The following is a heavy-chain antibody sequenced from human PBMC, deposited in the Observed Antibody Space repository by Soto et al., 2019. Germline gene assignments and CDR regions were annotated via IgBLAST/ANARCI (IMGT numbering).Heavy chain of an antibody. CDR2: IYYAGST. CDR3: ASSTRRLGELSSIDY. D-gene: IGHD3-16*02. CDR1: GGSMISYY. J-gene: IGHJ4*02. Sequence: SETLSLTCTVSGGSMISYYWSWIRQPPGRGLEWIGFIYYAGSTKYNPSLNSRVTISVDTSKNQFSLTVTSVTAADTAVFYFASSTRRLGELSSIDYWGQGTLVTVSS. V-gene: IGHV4-59*08.